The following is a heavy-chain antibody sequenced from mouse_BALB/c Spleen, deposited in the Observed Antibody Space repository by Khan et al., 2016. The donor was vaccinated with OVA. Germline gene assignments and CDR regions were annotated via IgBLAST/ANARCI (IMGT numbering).Heavy chain of an antibody. D-gene: IGHD6-1*01. CDR3: ALSASYWFFDV. CDR2: INTYTGEP. J-gene: IGHJ1*01. V-gene: IGHV9-3-1*01. CDR1: GYTFTNYG. Sequence: QIQLVQSGPELKKPGETVKISCKASGYTFTNYGMNWVKQAPGKGLKWMGWINTYTGEPTYADDFKGRFAFSLETSANTAYLQINNLKNEATATYYCALSASYWFFDVWGAGTTVTVSS.